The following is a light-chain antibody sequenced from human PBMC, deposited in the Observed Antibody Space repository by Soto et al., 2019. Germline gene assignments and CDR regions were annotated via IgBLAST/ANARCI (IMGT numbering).Light chain of an antibody. CDR2: RND. CDR3: VAWDDSLSARI. J-gene: IGLJ2*01. CDR1: GSNIGSNY. V-gene: IGLV1-47*01. Sequence: QSVLTQPPSASGTPGQRVTISCSGSGSNIGSNYVYWYQQFPGTAPKLLIYRNDQRPSGVPDRFSGSKSGTSASLAISGLRSEDEADYYCVAWDDSLSARIFGGGTKLTVL.